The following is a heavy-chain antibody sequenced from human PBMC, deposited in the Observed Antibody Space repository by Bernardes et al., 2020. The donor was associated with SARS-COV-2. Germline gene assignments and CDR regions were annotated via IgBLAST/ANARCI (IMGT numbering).Heavy chain of an antibody. Sequence: VWSLSLSCAASGFTFSNYGMHWVRQAPGKGLEWVAVISYDATKKYYADSVKGRFTVSRDNSKNTLFLQMNSLRTDDTAVYYCHLNARRPEFFDSWGQGSLVTVYS. V-gene: IGHV3-30*03. D-gene: IGHD6-25*01. CDR2: ISYDATKK. CDR3: HLNARRPEFFDS. J-gene: IGHJ4*02. CDR1: GFTFSNYG.